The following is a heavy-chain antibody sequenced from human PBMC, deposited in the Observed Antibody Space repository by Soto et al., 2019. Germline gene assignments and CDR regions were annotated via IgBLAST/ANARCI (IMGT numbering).Heavy chain of an antibody. CDR3: ARYYADGHGYYFDY. J-gene: IGHJ4*02. D-gene: IGHD4-17*01. Sequence: PSETLSLTCTVSGGSISSSGYYWGWIRQPPGKGLEWIATIYYSGSTYYNPSLRSRVTISVDTSKNHFSLKLSSVTAADTALYYCARYYADGHGYYFDYWGQGTLVTVPQ. CDR1: GGSISSSGYY. V-gene: IGHV4-39*02. CDR2: IYYSGST.